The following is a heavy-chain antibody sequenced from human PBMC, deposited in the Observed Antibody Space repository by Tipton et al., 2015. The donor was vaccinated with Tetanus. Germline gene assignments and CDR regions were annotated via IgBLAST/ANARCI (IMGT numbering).Heavy chain of an antibody. CDR3: ARDNGPMARGVYGMDV. CDR2: INSDGSST. Sequence: QLVQSGGGLVQPGGSLRLSCEASGFTFSSFAMSWVRQAPGKGLVWVSRINSDGSSTSYADSVKGRFTISRDNAKNTLYLQMNSLRAEDTAVYYCARDNGPMARGVYGMDVWGQGTTVTVSS. CDR1: GFTFSSFA. J-gene: IGHJ6*02. D-gene: IGHD3-10*01. V-gene: IGHV3-74*01.